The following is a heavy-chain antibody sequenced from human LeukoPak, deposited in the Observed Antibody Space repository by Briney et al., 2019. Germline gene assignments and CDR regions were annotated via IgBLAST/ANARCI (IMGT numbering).Heavy chain of an antibody. V-gene: IGHV4-59*11. D-gene: IGHD5-24*01. J-gene: IGHJ4*02. CDR3: ARWLQSVGFDY. CDR1: GGSISSHH. Sequence: PSETLSLTCTVSGGSISSHHWSWIRQPPGKGLEWIGYIYYSGSTNYNPSLKSRVTISVDTSKNQFSLKLSSVTAADTAVYYCARWLQSVGFDYWGQGTLVTVSS. CDR2: IYYSGST.